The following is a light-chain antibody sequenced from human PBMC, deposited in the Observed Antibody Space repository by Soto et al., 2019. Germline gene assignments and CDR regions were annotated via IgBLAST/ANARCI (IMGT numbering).Light chain of an antibody. Sequence: QSALTQPASVSGSPGQSITISCTGTSSDVGVYNSVSWYQQHPDKAPKLIIYDVTKRPSRVSIRLSGSKSGNTASLTISGLQAEDEADYYCSSSTSNSHVVFGGGTKVTVL. J-gene: IGLJ2*01. V-gene: IGLV2-14*01. CDR1: SSDVGVYNS. CDR2: DVT. CDR3: SSSTSNSHVV.